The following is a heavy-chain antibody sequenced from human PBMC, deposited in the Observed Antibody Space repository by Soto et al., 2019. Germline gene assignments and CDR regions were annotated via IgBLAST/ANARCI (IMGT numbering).Heavy chain of an antibody. CDR3: ARELGNAVTDYYYGMDV. D-gene: IGHD4-4*01. Sequence: ASVKVSCKASGYTFTGYYMHWVRQAPGQGLEWMGWINPNSGGTNYAQKFQGRVTMTRDTSISTAYMELSRLRSDDTAVYYCARELGNAVTDYYYGMDVWGQGTTVTVSS. CDR1: GYTFTGYY. CDR2: INPNSGGT. V-gene: IGHV1-2*02. J-gene: IGHJ6*02.